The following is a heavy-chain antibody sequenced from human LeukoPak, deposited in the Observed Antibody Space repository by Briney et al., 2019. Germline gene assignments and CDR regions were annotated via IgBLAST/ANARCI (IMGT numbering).Heavy chain of an antibody. V-gene: IGHV4-61*02. J-gene: IGHJ5*02. CDR3: ARVKISGSYFNWFDP. Sequence: SETLSLTCSVSGGSISSGSYYWSWIRQPAGKGLEWIGRIYASGSTNYNPSLKSRVTISVDTSSNQFSLILSSVTAADTAVYYCARVKISGSYFNWFDPWGQGTLVTVSS. CDR2: IYASGST. D-gene: IGHD1-26*01. CDR1: GGSISSGSYY.